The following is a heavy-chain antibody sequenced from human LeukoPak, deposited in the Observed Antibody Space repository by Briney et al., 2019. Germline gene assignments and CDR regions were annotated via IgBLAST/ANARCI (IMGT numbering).Heavy chain of an antibody. J-gene: IGHJ4*02. V-gene: IGHV3-74*01. CDR1: GFTFSGSW. Sequence: GGSLRLSCVASGFTFSGSWMHWVRHAPGKGLVWVSRIVSDGTSTNYADSVKGRFTISRDNAKNTLYLQMNSLRAEDTAVYYCARAFNWNDLRNWGQGTLVTVSS. D-gene: IGHD1-20*01. CDR2: IVSDGTST. CDR3: ARAFNWNDLRN.